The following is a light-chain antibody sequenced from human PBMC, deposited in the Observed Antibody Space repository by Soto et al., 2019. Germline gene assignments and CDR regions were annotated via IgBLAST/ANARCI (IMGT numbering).Light chain of an antibody. Sequence: DIQMTQSPSSLSASVGDRVTITCRASQSISSYLNWYQQKPGKAPKLLIYAACSLQSGVPSRFSGSGSGTDFPLTISSLQPEDFATYYCQQSYSTPLTFGGGTKVDIK. CDR3: QQSYSTPLT. V-gene: IGKV1-39*01. CDR2: AAC. J-gene: IGKJ4*01. CDR1: QSISSY.